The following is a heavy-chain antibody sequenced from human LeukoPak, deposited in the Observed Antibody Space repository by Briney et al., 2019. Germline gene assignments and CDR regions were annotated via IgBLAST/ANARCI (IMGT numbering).Heavy chain of an antibody. D-gene: IGHD6-19*01. CDR1: GFTFSSYA. V-gene: IGHV3-30*04. J-gene: IGHJ4*02. Sequence: GRSLRLSCAASGFTFSSYAMHWVRQAPGKGLEWVAVISYDGSNKYYADSVKGRFTISRDNSKDTLYLQMNSLRAEDTAVYYCAKDQSPIAVASYYFDYWGQGTLVTVSS. CDR2: ISYDGSNK. CDR3: AKDQSPIAVASYYFDY.